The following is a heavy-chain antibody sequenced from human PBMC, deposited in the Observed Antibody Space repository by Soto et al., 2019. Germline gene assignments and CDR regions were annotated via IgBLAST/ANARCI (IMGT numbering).Heavy chain of an antibody. CDR3: ARAIGHCSSSSCYTFDS. Sequence: XESLKISCKTSGYSFNIYWIGWVRQMPGKGLEWMGIIYPVDSDTRYSPSFQGQVTISVDKSINTAYLQWSSLKASDTAMYYCARAIGHCSSSSCYTFDSWGQGTVVTVSS. CDR1: GYSFNIYW. CDR2: IYPVDSDT. D-gene: IGHD2-2*02. V-gene: IGHV5-51*01. J-gene: IGHJ4*02.